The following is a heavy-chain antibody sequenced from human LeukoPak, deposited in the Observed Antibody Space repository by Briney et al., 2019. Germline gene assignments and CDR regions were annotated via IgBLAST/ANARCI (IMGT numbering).Heavy chain of an antibody. Sequence: SETLSLTCNVSSDSISSGYYYWSWIRQPPGKGLEWIAYIYYSGSTYYNPSLKSRVSISLETSLKQFSLKLSSVTAADTAVYYCARGIIIPGKAFDIWGQGTMVTVSS. J-gene: IGHJ3*02. V-gene: IGHV4-30-4*08. D-gene: IGHD2-21*01. CDR3: ARGIIIPGKAFDI. CDR2: IYYSGST. CDR1: SDSISSGYYY.